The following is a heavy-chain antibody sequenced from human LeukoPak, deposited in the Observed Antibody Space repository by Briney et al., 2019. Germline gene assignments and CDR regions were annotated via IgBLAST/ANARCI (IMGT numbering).Heavy chain of an antibody. V-gene: IGHV3-48*01. CDR1: GFTFSSYA. CDR3: ARDPPPRDYGDYVYNTYTFDY. CDR2: ISSSSSTI. J-gene: IGHJ4*02. Sequence: PGGSLRLSCAASGFTFSSYAMSWARQAPGKGLEWVSYISSSSSTIYYADSVKGRFTISRDNAKNSLYLQMNSLRAEDTAVYYCARDPPPRDYGDYVYNTYTFDYWGQGTLVTVSS. D-gene: IGHD4-17*01.